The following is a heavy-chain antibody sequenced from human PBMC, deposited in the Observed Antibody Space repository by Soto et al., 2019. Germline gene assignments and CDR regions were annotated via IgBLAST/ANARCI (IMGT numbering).Heavy chain of an antibody. CDR3: ATRITVFGLLIPPFDP. CDR2: INHTGGT. D-gene: IGHD3-3*01. V-gene: IGHV4-34*01. Sequence: KPSETLSLTCAVYGGSVNGYYWNWIRQPPGKGLEWIGEINHTGGTNYNPSLTSRVTMSVDTSKNQFSLRLSSVTAADTAIYYCATRITVFGLLIPPFDPWGQGTQVTVSS. CDR1: GGSVNGYY. J-gene: IGHJ5*02.